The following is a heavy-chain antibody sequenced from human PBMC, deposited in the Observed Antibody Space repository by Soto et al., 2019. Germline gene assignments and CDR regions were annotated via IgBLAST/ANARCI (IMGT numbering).Heavy chain of an antibody. CDR1: GDSISSSDYY. CDR3: GRLQGYCSGDSCQIDH. Sequence: TLSPPCTVSGDSISSSDYYWGWIRQPPGKGLEWIGNIYYSGSTYYNLSLKSRVTIFVDTSKNQFSLRLSSVTAAERAVFFCGRLQGYCSGDSCQIDHWGQGTLFPVPS. D-gene: IGHD2-15*01. J-gene: IGHJ4*02. V-gene: IGHV4-39*01. CDR2: IYYSGST.